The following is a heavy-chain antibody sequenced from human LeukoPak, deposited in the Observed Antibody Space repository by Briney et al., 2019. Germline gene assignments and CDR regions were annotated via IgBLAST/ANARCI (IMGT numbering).Heavy chain of an antibody. Sequence: GGSLRLSCAASGLTLSGFSVNWVRQAPGKGLEWISYSSGSNTIYYADSVKGRFTISRDNAKNSLFLQMDSLRDEDTAVYYCVRTGGYSYGPFEYWGQGTLVTVSS. V-gene: IGHV3-48*02. CDR2: SSGSNTI. J-gene: IGHJ4*02. CDR1: GLTLSGFS. CDR3: VRTGGYSYGPFEY. D-gene: IGHD5-18*01.